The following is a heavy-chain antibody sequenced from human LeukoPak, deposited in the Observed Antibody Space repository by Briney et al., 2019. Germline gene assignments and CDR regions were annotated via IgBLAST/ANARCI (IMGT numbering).Heavy chain of an antibody. V-gene: IGHV4-39*01. CDR2: IYYSGST. J-gene: IGHJ4*02. Sequence: PSETLSLTCTVSGGSISSSSYYWGWIRQPPGKGLEWIGSIYYSGSTYYNPSLKSRVTISADTSKNQFSLKLSSVTAADTAVYYCARLNVYLDYWGQGTLVTVSS. CDR3: ARLNVYLDY. CDR1: GGSISSSSYY.